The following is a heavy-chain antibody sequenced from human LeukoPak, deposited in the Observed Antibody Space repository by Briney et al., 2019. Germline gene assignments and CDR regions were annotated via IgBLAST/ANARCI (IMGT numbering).Heavy chain of an antibody. CDR2: IIPIFGTA. CDR3: ARDLGAAHDY. J-gene: IGHJ4*02. D-gene: IGHD3-10*01. CDR1: GGTFSSYA. Sequence: SVKVSCKASGGTFSSYAISWVRQAPGQGLEWMGGIIPIFGTANYAQKFQGRVTMTRDTSTSTVYMELSSLRSEDTAVYYCARDLGAAHDYWGQGTLVTVSS. V-gene: IGHV1-69*05.